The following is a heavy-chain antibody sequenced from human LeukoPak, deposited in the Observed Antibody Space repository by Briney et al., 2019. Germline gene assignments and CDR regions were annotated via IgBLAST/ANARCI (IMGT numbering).Heavy chain of an antibody. CDR2: ISWNSGSV. CDR3: AKSIRGATGYYFDY. J-gene: IGHJ4*02. Sequence: SLRLSCSASGFTFDNYAMHWVRQAPGKGLEWVSGISWNSGSVGYADSVKGRFMISRDNAKNSLYLQMNSLRPEDTAFYYCAKSIRGATGYYFDYWGQGSLVIVSS. CDR1: GFTFDNYA. V-gene: IGHV3-9*01. D-gene: IGHD3-10*01.